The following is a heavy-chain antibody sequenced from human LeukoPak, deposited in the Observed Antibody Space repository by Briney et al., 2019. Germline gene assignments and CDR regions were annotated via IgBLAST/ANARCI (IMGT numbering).Heavy chain of an antibody. CDR2: ISYDGSNK. CDR1: GFTFSSYG. Sequence: QPGRSLRLSCAASGFTFSSYGMHWVRQAPGKGLEWVAVISYDGSNKYYADSVKGRFTISRDNSKNTPYLQMNSLRAEDTAVYYCAKIFCGGSCNWFDPWGQGTLVTVSS. D-gene: IGHD2-15*01. J-gene: IGHJ5*02. V-gene: IGHV3-30*18. CDR3: AKIFCGGSCNWFDP.